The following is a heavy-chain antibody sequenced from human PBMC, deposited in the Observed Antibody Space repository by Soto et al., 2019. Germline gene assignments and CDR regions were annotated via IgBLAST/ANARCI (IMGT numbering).Heavy chain of an antibody. CDR2: IYYSGST. V-gene: IGHV4-59*01. CDR1: GGSISSYY. Sequence: PSETLSLTCTVSGGSISSYYWSWIRQPPGKGLEWIGYIYYSGSTNYNPSLKSRVTISVDTSKNQFSLKLSSVTAADTAVYYCARARGYCSSTSCFAPYYYHYGMDVWGQGTTVTVSS. D-gene: IGHD2-2*01. J-gene: IGHJ6*02. CDR3: ARARGYCSSTSCFAPYYYHYGMDV.